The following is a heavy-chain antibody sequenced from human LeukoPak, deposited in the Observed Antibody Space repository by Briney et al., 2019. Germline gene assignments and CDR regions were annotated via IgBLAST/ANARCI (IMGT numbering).Heavy chain of an antibody. CDR2: ISAYNGNT. V-gene: IGHV1-18*01. J-gene: IGHJ4*02. Sequence: ASVKVSCKASGFTFTSYGISWVRQAPGQGLEWMGWISAYNGNTKYAQRLQGRVTMTTDTSTTTDYVELRSLRSDDTAVYYCARDLLQYFDWLTMAGYWGQGTLVSVSS. CDR3: ARDLLQYFDWLTMAGY. CDR1: GFTFTSYG. D-gene: IGHD3-9*01.